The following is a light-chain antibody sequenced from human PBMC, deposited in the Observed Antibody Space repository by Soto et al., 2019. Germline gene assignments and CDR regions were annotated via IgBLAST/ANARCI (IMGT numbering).Light chain of an antibody. J-gene: IGKJ3*01. CDR2: DAS. CDR1: QSVSSY. V-gene: IGKV3-11*01. Sequence: EIVLTQSPATLSLSPGERATLSCRASQSVSSYLAWYQQKPGQAPRLLIYDASNRATGIPARFSGSGSGTDFPLTISSLEPEDFAVYYCHQRSNWGFTFGPGTKVDIK. CDR3: HQRSNWGFT.